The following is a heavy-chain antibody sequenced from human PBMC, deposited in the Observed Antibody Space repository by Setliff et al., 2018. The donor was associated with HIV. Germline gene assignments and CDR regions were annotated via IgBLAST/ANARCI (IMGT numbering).Heavy chain of an antibody. Sequence: GGSLRLSCAASGFSISDFWMSWVRQAPGKGLEWVAFIRYDGSNKYYADSVKGRFTISRDNSKNTLYLQMNSLRAEDTAVYYCAKDHATSSWFTALLDYWGQGALVTVSS. CDR3: AKDHATSSWFTALLDY. D-gene: IGHD6-13*01. CDR1: GFSISDFW. CDR2: IRYDGSNK. J-gene: IGHJ4*02. V-gene: IGHV3-30*02.